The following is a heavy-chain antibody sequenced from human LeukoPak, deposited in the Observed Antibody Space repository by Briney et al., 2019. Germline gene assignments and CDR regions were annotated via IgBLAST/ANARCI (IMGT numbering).Heavy chain of an antibody. CDR2: INSSSGVT. CDR1: GYTFIGYY. Sequence: ASVKVSCKASGYTFIGYYIHWVRQAPGQGLEWMGRINSSSGVTNYAQQFQGRVTMTRDTSISTAYMELSRLRSDDTAVYYCARVAHPSSADGSVRVVGDYWGQGTLVTVSS. J-gene: IGHJ4*02. V-gene: IGHV1-2*06. CDR3: ARVAHPSSADGSVRVVGDY. D-gene: IGHD3-22*01.